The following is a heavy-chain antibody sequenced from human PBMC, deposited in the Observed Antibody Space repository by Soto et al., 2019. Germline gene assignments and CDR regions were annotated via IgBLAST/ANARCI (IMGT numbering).Heavy chain of an antibody. D-gene: IGHD2-21*02. CDR1: GYTFTIYG. CDR3: ARDQAYCGGDCYGYIDY. CDR2: ISAYNGNT. Sequence: GASVKVSCKASGYTFTIYGISWVRQAPGQGLEWMGWISAYNGNTNYAQKLQGRVTMTTDTSTSTAYMELRSLRSDDTAVYYCARDQAYCGGDCYGYIDYWGQGTLVTV. J-gene: IGHJ4*02. V-gene: IGHV1-18*01.